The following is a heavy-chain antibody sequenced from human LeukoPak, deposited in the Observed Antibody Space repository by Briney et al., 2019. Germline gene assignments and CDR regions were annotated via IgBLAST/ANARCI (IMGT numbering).Heavy chain of an antibody. CDR2: ISGSGGST. CDR1: GFSVSSNH. V-gene: IGHV3-23*01. Sequence: GGSLRLSCAASGFSVSSNHMNWVRQAPGKGLEWVSAISGSGGSTYYADSVKGRFTISRDNSKNTLYLQMNSLRAEDTAVYYCAKDLRRDLWGRGPLVTVSS. J-gene: IGHJ2*01. CDR3: AKDLRRDL.